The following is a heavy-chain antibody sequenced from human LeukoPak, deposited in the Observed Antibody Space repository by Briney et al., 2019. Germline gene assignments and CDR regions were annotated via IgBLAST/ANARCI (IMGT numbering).Heavy chain of an antibody. D-gene: IGHD1-26*01. CDR3: ARVEDGIDN. CDR1: GGSISSYY. Sequence: NPSENLSLTCTVSGGSISSYYWSWIRQPPGKGLEWIGYIYYSGSTNYNPSLKSRVTISVDTSKNQFSLKLSSVTAADTAVYYCARVEDGIDNWGQGTLVTVSS. V-gene: IGHV4-59*01. J-gene: IGHJ4*02. CDR2: IYYSGST.